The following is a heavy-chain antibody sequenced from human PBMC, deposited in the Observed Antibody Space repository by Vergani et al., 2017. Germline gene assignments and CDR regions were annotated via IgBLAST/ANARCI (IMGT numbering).Heavy chain of an antibody. CDR2: IHTADSDT. D-gene: IGHD3-22*01. J-gene: IGHJ4*02. V-gene: IGHV5-51*01. Sequence: EVQLVQSGAEVKKPGESLKLSCQISGYRFTNYWIGWVRQMPGKGLEWMGIIHTADSDTRYSPSFQGQVTISVDKSNSTAYLQRSSLRASDSAMYYCARLYGRDSSGSKYFDYWGQGTLVTVSS. CDR1: GYRFTNYW. CDR3: ARLYGRDSSGSKYFDY.